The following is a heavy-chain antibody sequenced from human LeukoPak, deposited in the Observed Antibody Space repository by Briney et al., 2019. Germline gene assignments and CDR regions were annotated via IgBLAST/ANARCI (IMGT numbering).Heavy chain of an antibody. V-gene: IGHV1-46*01. D-gene: IGHD3-3*01. CDR3: ARDSRRITIFGVVPHSGYYYMDV. Sequence: ASVKVSCKASGYTFTSYYMHWVRQAPGQGLEWMGIINPSGGSTSYAQKFQGRVTMTRDMSTSTVYMELSSLRSEDTAVYYCARDSRRITIFGVVPHSGYYYMDVWGKGTTVTVSS. CDR2: INPSGGST. CDR1: GYTFTSYY. J-gene: IGHJ6*03.